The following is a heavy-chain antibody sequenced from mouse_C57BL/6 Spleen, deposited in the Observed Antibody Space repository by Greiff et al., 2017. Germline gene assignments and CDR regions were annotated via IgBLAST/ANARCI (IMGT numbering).Heavy chain of an antibody. Sequence: VQLQQPGAELVMPGASVKLSCKASGYTFTSYWMHWVKQRPGQGLEWIGEIDPSDSYTNYNQKFKGKSTLTVDKSSSTAYMQQSSLTSEDSAVYYCARLMKTGTSYFDYWGQGTTLTVSS. CDR2: IDPSDSYT. D-gene: IGHD4-1*01. V-gene: IGHV1-69*01. J-gene: IGHJ2*01. CDR1: GYTFTSYW. CDR3: ARLMKTGTSYFDY.